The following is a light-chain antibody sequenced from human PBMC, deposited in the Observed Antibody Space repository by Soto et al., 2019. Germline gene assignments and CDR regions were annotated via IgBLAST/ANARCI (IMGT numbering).Light chain of an antibody. CDR1: QSVSSSY. CDR3: QQYGSSPLT. J-gene: IGKJ4*01. V-gene: IGKV3-20*01. Sequence: EIVLTQSPGTLSLSPGERATLSCRASQSVSSSYLAWYQQKPGQAPRLLNYGASSRATGIPDRFSGSGSGTDFTLTISRLEPEDLAVYSCQQYGSSPLTFGGGTKVDIK. CDR2: GAS.